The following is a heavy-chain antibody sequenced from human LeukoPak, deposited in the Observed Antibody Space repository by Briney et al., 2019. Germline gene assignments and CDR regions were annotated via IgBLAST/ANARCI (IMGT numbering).Heavy chain of an antibody. CDR1: GYTFTSYG. J-gene: IGHJ4*02. Sequence: AASVKVSCKASGYTFTSYGISWVRQAPGQGLEWMGWISAYNGNTNYAQKLQGRVTMTTDTSTSTAYMELRSLRSDDTAVYYCAGSSSSTSCYGDDDYWGQGTLVTVSS. V-gene: IGHV1-18*04. CDR3: AGSSSSTSCYGDDDY. CDR2: ISAYNGNT. D-gene: IGHD2-2*01.